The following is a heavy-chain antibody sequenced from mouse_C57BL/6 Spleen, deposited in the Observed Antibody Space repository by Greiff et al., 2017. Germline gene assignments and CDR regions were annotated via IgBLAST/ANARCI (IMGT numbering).Heavy chain of an antibody. J-gene: IGHJ3*01. Sequence: DVMLVESGGGLVKPGGSLKLSCAASGFTFSDYGMHWVRQAPEKGLEWVAYISSGSSTIYYADTVKGRFTISRDNAKNTLFLQMTSLRSEDTAMYYCARDYDYEFAYWGQGTLVTVSA. CDR2: ISSGSSTI. D-gene: IGHD2-4*01. CDR3: ARDYDYEFAY. V-gene: IGHV5-17*01. CDR1: GFTFSDYG.